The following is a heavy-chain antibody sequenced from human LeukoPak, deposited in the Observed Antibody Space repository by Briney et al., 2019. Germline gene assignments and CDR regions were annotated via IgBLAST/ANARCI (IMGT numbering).Heavy chain of an antibody. J-gene: IGHJ4*02. Sequence: PGGSLRLSCAASGFTFSNYWMTWVRQAPGKGLEWVANINQDGGEKYYVDSVKGRVTISRDNAKNSLFLQMYSLRDEDTAVYYCATGGRYYGYWGQGTLVTVSS. V-gene: IGHV3-7*05. CDR3: ATGGRYYGY. D-gene: IGHD1-26*01. CDR1: GFTFSNYW. CDR2: INQDGGEK.